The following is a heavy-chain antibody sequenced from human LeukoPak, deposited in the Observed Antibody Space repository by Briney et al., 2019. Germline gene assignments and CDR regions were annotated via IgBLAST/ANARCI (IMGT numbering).Heavy chain of an antibody. CDR3: ARVRGVIESGPGRY. V-gene: IGHV3-30*04. Sequence: GGSLRLSCAASGLTFSNYAMNWVRQAPGKGLEWVAVISYDGTNKYYADSVKGRFTISRDNSKNTLYLQMNSLRAEDTAVYYCARVRGVIESGPGRYWGQGTLVTVSS. CDR2: ISYDGTNK. D-gene: IGHD3-10*01. CDR1: GLTFSNYA. J-gene: IGHJ4*02.